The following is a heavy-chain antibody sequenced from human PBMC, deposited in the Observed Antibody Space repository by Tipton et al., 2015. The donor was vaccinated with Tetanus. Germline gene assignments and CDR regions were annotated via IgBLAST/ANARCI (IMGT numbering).Heavy chain of an antibody. CDR1: GYTFTSYG. D-gene: IGHD1-1*01. CDR2: ISSYNGNT. V-gene: IGHV1-18*04. J-gene: IGHJ6*02. Sequence: QLVQSGAEVKEPGASVKVSCKASGYTFTSYGISWVRQAPGQGLEWMGWISSYNGNTNNAQKFQGRVTMTTDTSTTPAYMELSSLRSDDSAIYFCARDLVRSINWHGRDFYYGMDVWGQGTTVTVSS. CDR3: ARDLVRSINWHGRDFYYGMDV.